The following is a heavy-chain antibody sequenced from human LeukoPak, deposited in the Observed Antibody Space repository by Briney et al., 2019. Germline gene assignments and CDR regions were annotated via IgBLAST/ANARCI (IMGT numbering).Heavy chain of an antibody. Sequence: GASVKVSCKASGYTFTSHGISWVRQAPGQGLEWMGWISAYKGNTNYAQKLQGRVTMTTDTSTSTAYMELRSLRSDDTAVYYCARTVAAGYSSSYDPWGQGTLVTVSS. D-gene: IGHD6-6*01. J-gene: IGHJ5*02. CDR1: GYTFTSHG. CDR3: ARTVAAGYSSSYDP. CDR2: ISAYKGNT. V-gene: IGHV1-18*01.